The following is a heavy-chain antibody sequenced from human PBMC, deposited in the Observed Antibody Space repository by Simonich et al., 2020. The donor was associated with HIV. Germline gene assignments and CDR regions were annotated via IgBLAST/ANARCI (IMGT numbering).Heavy chain of an antibody. Sequence: QVQLVQSGAEVKKPGASVKVSCKASGYTTISYGISWVRQAPGQGLEWMGWISAYNGNTNYEQKLQGRVTMTTDTSTSTAYMELRSLRSEDTAFYYCATGRGTMVTPDYWGQGTLVTVSS. CDR1: GYTTISYG. J-gene: IGHJ4*02. CDR2: ISAYNGNT. V-gene: IGHV1-18*01. CDR3: ATGRGTMVTPDY. D-gene: IGHD4-17*01.